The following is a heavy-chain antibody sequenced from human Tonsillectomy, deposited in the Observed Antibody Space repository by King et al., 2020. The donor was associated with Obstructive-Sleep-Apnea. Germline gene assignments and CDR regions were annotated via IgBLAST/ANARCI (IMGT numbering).Heavy chain of an antibody. CDR2: IYPGDSHT. J-gene: IGHJ6*02. CDR3: ARLGVQLQRPLGYYGMDV. D-gene: IGHD1-1*01. CDR1: EYSFTGYW. Sequence: EAQLVQSGAEVKKPGESLKISCKGSEYSFTGYWIGWVRQMPGKGLEWLGIIYPGDSHTRYSPSFQGQVTISADKSISTAYLQWSSLKASDTGMYYCARLGVQLQRPLGYYGMDVWGQGTTVTVSS. V-gene: IGHV5-51*01.